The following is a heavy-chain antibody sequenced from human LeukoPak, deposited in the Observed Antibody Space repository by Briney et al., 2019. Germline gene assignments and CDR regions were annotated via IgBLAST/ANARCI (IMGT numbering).Heavy chain of an antibody. CDR1: GYTFTGYY. Sequence: AASVKVSCKASGYTFTGYYMHWVRQAPGQGLEWMGWINPNSGGTNYAQKFQGRVTMTRDTSISTAYMELSRLRSDDTAVYYCARVCSSWIYDAFDIWGQGTILTVSS. J-gene: IGHJ3*02. V-gene: IGHV1-2*02. D-gene: IGHD6-13*01. CDR3: ARVCSSWIYDAFDI. CDR2: INPNSGGT.